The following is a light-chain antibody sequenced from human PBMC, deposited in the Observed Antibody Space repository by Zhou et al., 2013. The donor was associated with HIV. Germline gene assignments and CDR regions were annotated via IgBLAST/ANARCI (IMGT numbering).Light chain of an antibody. CDR1: QVISNS. CDR3: QGYPPGSRT. Sequence: DIQMTQSPSSLSASVGDRVTITCRASQVISNSLAWYQQKPGKAPKLLLYAASRLESGVPSRFSGSGSGTDYTLTISDLQPEDVGTFYCQGYPPGSRTFG. V-gene: IGKV1-NL1*01. CDR2: AAS. J-gene: IGKJ1*01.